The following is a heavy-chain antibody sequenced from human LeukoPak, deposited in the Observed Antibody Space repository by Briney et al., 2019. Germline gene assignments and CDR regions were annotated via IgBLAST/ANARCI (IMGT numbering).Heavy chain of an antibody. V-gene: IGHV4-4*02. D-gene: IGHD3-3*01. CDR3: ARVGGGAYYDFWSGYRYYFDY. CDR1: GGSISSSSW. J-gene: IGHJ4*02. Sequence: SETLSLTCAVSGGSISSSSWWSWVRQPPGKGLEWIGEIYHSGSTNYNPSLKSRVTISVDKSKNQFSLKLSSVTAADTAVYYCARVGGGAYYDFWSGYRYYFDYWGQGTLVTVSS. CDR2: IYHSGST.